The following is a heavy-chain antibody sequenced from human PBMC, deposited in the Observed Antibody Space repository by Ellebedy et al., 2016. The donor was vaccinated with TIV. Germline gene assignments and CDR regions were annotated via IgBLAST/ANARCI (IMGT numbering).Heavy chain of an antibody. CDR2: INPNSGGT. CDR3: ATEEVPSYYYYGMDV. D-gene: IGHD2-2*01. J-gene: IGHJ6*02. CDR1: GYTFTGYY. V-gene: IGHV1-2*02. Sequence: ASVKVSCKASGYTFTGYYMHWVRQAPGQGLEWMGWINPNSGGTNYAQKFQGRVTMTRDTSISTAYMELSRLRSDDTAVYYCATEEVPSYYYYGMDVWGQGTTVTVSS.